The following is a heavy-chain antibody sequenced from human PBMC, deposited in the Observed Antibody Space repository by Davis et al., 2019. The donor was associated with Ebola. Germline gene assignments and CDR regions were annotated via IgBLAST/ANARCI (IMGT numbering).Heavy chain of an antibody. J-gene: IGHJ4*02. Sequence: PGGSLRLSCAASGFTFSSYSMNWVRQAPGKGLEWVSYISSSSSTIYYADSVKGRFTISRDNAKNSLYLQMNSLRDEDTAVYYCARDTSTDYDFWSGYCDYWGQGTLVTVSS. D-gene: IGHD3-3*01. CDR2: ISSSSSTI. V-gene: IGHV3-48*02. CDR1: GFTFSSYS. CDR3: ARDTSTDYDFWSGYCDY.